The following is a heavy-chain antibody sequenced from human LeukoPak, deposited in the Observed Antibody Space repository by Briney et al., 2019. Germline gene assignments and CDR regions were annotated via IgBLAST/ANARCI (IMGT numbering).Heavy chain of an antibody. V-gene: IGHV4-39*07. CDR2: INHSGST. CDR1: GGSISSGSYY. Sequence: PSETLSLTCTVSGGSISSGSYYWSWIRQPPGKGLEWIGEINHSGSTNYNPSLKSRVTISVDTSKNQFSLKLSSVTAADTAVYYCARKKIRYCYDSSGYYDYWGQGTLVTVSS. J-gene: IGHJ4*02. CDR3: ARKKIRYCYDSSGYYDY. D-gene: IGHD3-22*01.